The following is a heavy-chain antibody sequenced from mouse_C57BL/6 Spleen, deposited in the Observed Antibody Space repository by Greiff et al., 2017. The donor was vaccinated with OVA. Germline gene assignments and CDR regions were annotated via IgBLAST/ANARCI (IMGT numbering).Heavy chain of an antibody. Sequence: QVQLKESGAELVKPGASVKLSCKASGYTFTSYWMHWVKQRPGRGLEWIGRIDPNRGGTKYNEKFKSKATLTVDKPSSTAYMQLSSLTSEDSAVYYCAREDYDVAWFAYWGQGTLVTVSA. V-gene: IGHV1-72*01. D-gene: IGHD2-4*01. CDR3: AREDYDVAWFAY. CDR2: IDPNRGGT. CDR1: GYTFTSYW. J-gene: IGHJ3*01.